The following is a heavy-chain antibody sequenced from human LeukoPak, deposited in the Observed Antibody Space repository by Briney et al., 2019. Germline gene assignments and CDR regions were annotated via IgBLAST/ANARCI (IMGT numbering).Heavy chain of an antibody. CDR1: GYTFTGYH. J-gene: IGHJ5*02. CDR3: AREGVMEGSEDDHNWFDP. Sequence: AASVKLSCKASGYTFTGYHMHWVRQAPGQGLEWMGWINPNSGGTNYAQKFQGRVTMTRDTSISTAYMELSRPTSDDTAVYYCAREGVMEGSEDDHNWFDPWGHGTLVTVSS. CDR2: INPNSGGT. V-gene: IGHV1-2*02. D-gene: IGHD2-8*01.